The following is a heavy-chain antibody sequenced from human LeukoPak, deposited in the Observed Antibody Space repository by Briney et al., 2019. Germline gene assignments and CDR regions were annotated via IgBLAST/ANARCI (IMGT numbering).Heavy chain of an antibody. CDR1: GGSISSSSYY. CDR2: IYYSGST. J-gene: IGHJ6*03. Sequence: PSETLSLTCTVSGGSISSSSYYWGWIRHPPGKGLEWIGSIYYSGSTYYNPSLKSRVTISVDTSKNQFSLKLSSVTAADTAVYYCARTPTLRTCYYYMDVWGKGTTVTVSS. V-gene: IGHV4-39*01. D-gene: IGHD2-15*01. CDR3: ARTPTLRTCYYYMDV.